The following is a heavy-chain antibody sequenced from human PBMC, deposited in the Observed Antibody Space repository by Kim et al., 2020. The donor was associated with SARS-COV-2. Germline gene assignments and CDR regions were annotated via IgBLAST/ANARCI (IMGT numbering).Heavy chain of an antibody. Sequence: GGSLRLSCAASGFTFSSYAMSWVRQAPGKGLEWVSAISGSGGSTYYADSVKGRSTISRDNSKNTLYLQMNSLRAEDTAVYYCAKEMTPEDYYGSGSYYNFDYWGQGTLVTVSS. CDR3: AKEMTPEDYYGSGSYYNFDY. D-gene: IGHD3-10*01. V-gene: IGHV3-23*01. CDR1: GFTFSSYA. J-gene: IGHJ4*02. CDR2: ISGSGGST.